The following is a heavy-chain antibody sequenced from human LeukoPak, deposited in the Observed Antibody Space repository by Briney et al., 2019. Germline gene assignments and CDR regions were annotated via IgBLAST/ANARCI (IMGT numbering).Heavy chain of an antibody. J-gene: IGHJ5*02. CDR1: GGSFSGYY. D-gene: IGHD2-2*01. V-gene: IGHV4-34*01. Sequence: SETLSLTCAVYGGSFSGYYWSWIRQPPGKGLEWIGEINHSGSTNYNPSLKSRVTISVDTSKNQFSLKLSSVTAADTAVYYCARHMQAYQLLLKRPVRGLGFDPWGQGTLVTVSS. CDR3: ARHMQAYQLLLKRPVRGLGFDP. CDR2: INHSGST.